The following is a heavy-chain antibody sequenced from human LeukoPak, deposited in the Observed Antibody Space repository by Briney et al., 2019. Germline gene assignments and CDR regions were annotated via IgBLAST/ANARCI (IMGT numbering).Heavy chain of an antibody. J-gene: IGHJ4*02. Sequence: GGSLRLSCAASGFTFSSYSMNWVRQAPGKGLEWVSSISGSSTYIYYADSVKGRFIISRDNAKNSLYLQMNSLRAEDTAVYYCAREDTYGYGNDYWGQGTLVTVSS. CDR1: GFTFSSYS. D-gene: IGHD5-18*01. V-gene: IGHV3-21*01. CDR3: AREDTYGYGNDY. CDR2: ISGSSTYI.